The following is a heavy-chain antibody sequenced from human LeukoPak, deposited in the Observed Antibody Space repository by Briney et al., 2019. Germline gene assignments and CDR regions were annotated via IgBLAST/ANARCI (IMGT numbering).Heavy chain of an antibody. D-gene: IGHD3-16*02. CDR2: IKTDGTTT. CDR1: GFIFSNYW. Sequence: GGSLRLSCAASGFIFSNYWMHWVRQVPGKGLVWVSRIKTDGTTTNYADSVQGRFTISRDNAKNMLYLQMNSLRAEDTAVYYCARGASSGYRIDYWGQGTLVTASS. V-gene: IGHV3-74*01. CDR3: ARGASSGYRIDY. J-gene: IGHJ4*02.